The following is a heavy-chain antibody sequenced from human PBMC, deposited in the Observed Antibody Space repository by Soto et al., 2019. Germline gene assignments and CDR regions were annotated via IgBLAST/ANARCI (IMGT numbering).Heavy chain of an antibody. D-gene: IGHD6-19*01. CDR3: AMWGNVAVPSAFYDY. J-gene: IGHJ4*02. CDR2: INPSGGST. CDR1: GYTFTTYY. Sequence: EASVKVSCKATGYTFTTYYMHWVRQAPGQELEYMGVINPSGGSTTYAQRFQGRVTMTRDTSTSTVYMELSSLRSDDTAVYYCAMWGNVAVPSAFYDYWGQRTLVTGSS. V-gene: IGHV1-46*01.